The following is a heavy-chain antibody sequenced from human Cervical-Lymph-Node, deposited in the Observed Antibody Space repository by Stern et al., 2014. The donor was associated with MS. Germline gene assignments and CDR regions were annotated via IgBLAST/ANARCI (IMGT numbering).Heavy chain of an antibody. CDR1: GYTFTSYG. V-gene: IGHV1-18*01. J-gene: IGHJ3*02. D-gene: IGHD2-15*01. Sequence: VQLVQSGAAVKKPGASVKVSCKGSGYTFTSYGISWVRQAPGQGLELMGWISAYNGNTNYAQKLQGRVTMTTDPSTSTDYMELSSLRSDDTAVYYCARGLLGSENAFDIWGQGTMVTVSS. CDR3: ARGLLGSENAFDI. CDR2: ISAYNGNT.